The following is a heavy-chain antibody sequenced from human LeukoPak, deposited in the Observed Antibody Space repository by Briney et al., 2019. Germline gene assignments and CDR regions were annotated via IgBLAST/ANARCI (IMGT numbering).Heavy chain of an antibody. D-gene: IGHD6-13*01. CDR1: GFTFSSHT. CDR2: ISGSGGST. J-gene: IGHJ3*02. V-gene: IGHV3-23*01. CDR3: AKGLYSSSFDAFDI. Sequence: PGGSLSLSCAASGFTFSSHTMSWVRQAPGKGLEWVSAISGSGGSTYYADSVKGRFTISRDNSKNTLYLQMNSLRAEDTAVYYCAKGLYSSSFDAFDIWGQGTMVTVSS.